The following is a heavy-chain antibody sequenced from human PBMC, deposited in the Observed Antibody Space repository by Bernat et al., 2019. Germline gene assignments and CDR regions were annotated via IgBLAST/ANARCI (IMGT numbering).Heavy chain of an antibody. CDR3: ARPDAARPGYYSYGMDV. J-gene: IGHJ6*02. CDR1: GFTFSSYW. D-gene: IGHD6-6*01. CDR2: INSDGSST. V-gene: IGHV3-74*01. Sequence: EVQLVESGGGLVQPGGSLRLSCAASGFTFSSYWMHWVRQAPGKGLVWVSRINSDGSSTSYADSVKGRFTISRDNAKNTLYLQMNSLRAEDTAVYYCARPDAARPGYYSYGMDVWGQGTTVTVSS.